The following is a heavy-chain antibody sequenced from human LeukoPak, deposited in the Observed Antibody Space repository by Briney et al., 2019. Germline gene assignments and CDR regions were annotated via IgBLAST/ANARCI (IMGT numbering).Heavy chain of an antibody. CDR3: AKDLFWGDGYNSDLDY. D-gene: IGHD5-24*01. V-gene: IGHV3-23*01. J-gene: IGHJ4*02. CDR2: ISGRGTST. CDR1: GFTFSKNW. Sequence: PGGSLRLSCAASGFTFSKNWMNWVRQAPGKGLEWVSAISGRGTSTYYADSVKGRFTISRDNSKNTLYLQMNSLRAEDTAVYYCAKDLFWGDGYNSDLDYWGQGTLVTVSS.